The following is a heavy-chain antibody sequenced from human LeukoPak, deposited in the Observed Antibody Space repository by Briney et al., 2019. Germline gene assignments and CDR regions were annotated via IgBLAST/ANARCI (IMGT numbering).Heavy chain of an antibody. V-gene: IGHV3-30-3*01. D-gene: IGHD2-2*01. CDR3: ARDLEDIVIVPPPMPHNYGMDV. Sequence: GGSLRLSCAASGFTFSAYAMHWVRQAPGRGLEWVAVISFDGSDTFYADSVKGRFTISRDNSKNTLYLQMTSLRPDDTAVYYCARDLEDIVIVPPPMPHNYGMDVWGQGTTVTVSS. CDR1: GFTFSAYA. J-gene: IGHJ6*02. CDR2: ISFDGSDT.